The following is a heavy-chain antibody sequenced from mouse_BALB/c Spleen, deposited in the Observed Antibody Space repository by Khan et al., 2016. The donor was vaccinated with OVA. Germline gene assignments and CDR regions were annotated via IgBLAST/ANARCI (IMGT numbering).Heavy chain of an antibody. CDR2: IAPGSGSN. CDR1: GYTFTSYW. J-gene: IGHJ4*01. V-gene: IGHV1S41*01. CDR3: ARSNYYGSGLYAMDY. Sequence: DLVMPGAAVTLSCKASGYTFTSYWINWVKQRPGQGLEWIGRIAPGSGSNSYNDVFKGKAALIVDASSSTAYIQLSSLSSEDSAVYFCARSNYYGSGLYAMDYWGQGTSVTVSS. D-gene: IGHD1-1*01.